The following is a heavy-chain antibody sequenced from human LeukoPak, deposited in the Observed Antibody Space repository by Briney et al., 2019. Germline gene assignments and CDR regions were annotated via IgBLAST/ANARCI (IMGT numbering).Heavy chain of an antibody. D-gene: IGHD4-17*01. CDR2: INYTSSYK. J-gene: IGHJ4*02. Sequence: GGSLRLSCAASGFSFSDYIMIWVRQAPGRGLEWVSIINYTSSYKYYADSVKGRFTVSRDNANKSLYLQMNSLRAEDMAVYYCARVDDSGDYVIDYWGQGTLVTVSS. CDR1: GFSFSDYI. V-gene: IGHV3-21*01. CDR3: ARVDDSGDYVIDY.